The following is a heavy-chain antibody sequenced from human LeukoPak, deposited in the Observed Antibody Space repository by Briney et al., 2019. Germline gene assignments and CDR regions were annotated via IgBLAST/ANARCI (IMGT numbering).Heavy chain of an antibody. J-gene: IGHJ5*02. V-gene: IGHV3-7*01. D-gene: IGHD3-9*01. Sequence: GGSLRLSCAASGFTFSSYWMSWVRQAPGKGLEWVANIKQDGSEKYYVDSVKGRFTISRDNAKNSLYLQMNSLRAEDTAVYYCARAAADFDWLYIGPWWFDPWGQGTLVTVSS. CDR1: GFTFSSYW. CDR2: IKQDGSEK. CDR3: ARAAADFDWLYIGPWWFDP.